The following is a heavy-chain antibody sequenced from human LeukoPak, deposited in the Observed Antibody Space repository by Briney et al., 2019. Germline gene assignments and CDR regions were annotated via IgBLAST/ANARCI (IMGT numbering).Heavy chain of an antibody. J-gene: IGHJ3*02. Sequence: SATLSLTCTVSGGSINSYYWGWVRQPPGRGLEWIGYFYYSGSTNYNPSLKSRVTVSVDTSRNHFSQKLNSVTAADTAVYYCARHRYDSSGYSSDAFDIWGQGTMVTVSS. CDR1: GGSINSYY. V-gene: IGHV4-59*08. D-gene: IGHD3-22*01. CDR2: FYYSGST. CDR3: ARHRYDSSGYSSDAFDI.